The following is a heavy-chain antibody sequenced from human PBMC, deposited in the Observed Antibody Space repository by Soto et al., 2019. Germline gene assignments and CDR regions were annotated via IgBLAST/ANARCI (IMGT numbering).Heavy chain of an antibody. Sequence: QVQLVESGGGVVQPGRSLRLSCTASGFNFNVYAIHWVRQAPGKGLEWVTLISEDGKKKYFAESVKGRFTVSRDNSKNTVFLHMSSLKPEDTAVYYCVTSAHPATVTLYYFDYWGQGSLVTVSS. V-gene: IGHV3-30*03. CDR1: GFNFNVYA. CDR3: VTSAHPATVTLYYFDY. D-gene: IGHD4-17*01. CDR2: ISEDGKKK. J-gene: IGHJ4*02.